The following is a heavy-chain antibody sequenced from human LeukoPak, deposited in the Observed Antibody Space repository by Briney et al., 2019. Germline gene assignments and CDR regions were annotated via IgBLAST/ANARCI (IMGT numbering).Heavy chain of an antibody. J-gene: IGHJ4*02. D-gene: IGHD4/OR15-4a*01. V-gene: IGHV4-4*02. CDR1: GDSISSSDW. CDR2: IYQSGSA. CDR3: ARNGAFCLDS. Sequence: SETLSLTCAVSGDSISSSDWWSWVRQSPGKGLEWIGEIYQSGSATYSPSLNSRITISLDKSKSQVSLKLNSVTAADTAVYYCARNGAFCLDSWGQGTLVTVSS.